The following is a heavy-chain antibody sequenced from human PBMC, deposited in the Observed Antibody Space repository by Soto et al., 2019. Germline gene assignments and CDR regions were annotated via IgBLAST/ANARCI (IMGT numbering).Heavy chain of an antibody. V-gene: IGHV4-39*01. Sequence: QLQLQESGPGLVKPSDTLSLTCTVSGGSISSGGYYWGWIRQPPGKGLEWIGSIHYSGSTYYNASLAVRVTISVDTTQNPFSLKRSSMTAADTAVYYGARRSGSYGSWGQGTLVTVSS. CDR2: IHYSGST. CDR1: GGSISSGGYY. J-gene: IGHJ4*02. D-gene: IGHD1-26*01. CDR3: ARRSGSYGS.